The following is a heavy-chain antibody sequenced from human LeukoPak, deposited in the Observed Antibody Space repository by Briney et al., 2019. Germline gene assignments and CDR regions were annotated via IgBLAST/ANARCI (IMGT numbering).Heavy chain of an antibody. CDR2: INPNSGGT. V-gene: IGHV1-2*02. CDR3: ASGLRKVTTFGY. D-gene: IGHD4-17*01. J-gene: IGHJ4*02. CDR1: GYTFNRHG. Sequence: ASVKVSCKAAGYTFNRHGITWVRQAPGQGLEWMGWINPNSGGTNYAQKFQGRVTMTRDTSISTAYMELSRLRPDDTAVYYCASGLRKVTTFGYWGQGTLVTVSS.